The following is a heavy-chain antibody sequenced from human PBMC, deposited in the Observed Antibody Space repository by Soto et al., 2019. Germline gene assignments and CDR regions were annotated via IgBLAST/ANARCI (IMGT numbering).Heavy chain of an antibody. J-gene: IGHJ2*01. CDR2: IYYSGST. V-gene: IGHV4-31*03. CDR3: ARVMGTYYYDSSGYPWYFDL. Sequence: QVQLQESGPGLVKPSQTLSLTCTVSGGSISSGGYYWSWIRQHPGKGLEWIGYIYYSGSTYYNPSLMTRVTISVGTSKNQFSLKLSSVTAADTAVYYCARVMGTYYYDSSGYPWYFDLWGRGTLVTVSS. D-gene: IGHD3-22*01. CDR1: GGSISSGGYY.